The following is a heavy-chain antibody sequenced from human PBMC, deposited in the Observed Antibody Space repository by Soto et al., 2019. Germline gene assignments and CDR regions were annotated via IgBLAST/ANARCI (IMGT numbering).Heavy chain of an antibody. CDR1: GFTFSSYA. V-gene: IGHV3-30-3*01. CDR2: ISYEGSNK. D-gene: IGHD6-19*01. Sequence: QVQLVESGGGVVQPGRSLRLSCAASGFTFSSYAMHWVRQAPGKGLEWVAVISYEGSNKYYADSVKGRFTISRDNSKNTPYLQMNSLRAEDTTVYYCARSYEGLAQWLGSSFDYWGQGTLVTVSS. J-gene: IGHJ4*02. CDR3: ARSYEGLAQWLGSSFDY.